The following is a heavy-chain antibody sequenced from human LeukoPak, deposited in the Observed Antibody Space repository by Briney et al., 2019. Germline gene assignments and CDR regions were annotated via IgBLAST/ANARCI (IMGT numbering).Heavy chain of an antibody. Sequence: ASVKVSCKASGYTFTNYYMHWVRQAPGQGLEWMGWISAYNGNTNYAQKLQGRVTMTTDTSTSTAYMELRSLRSDDTAVYYCARESTYYDILTGYHFDYWGQGTLVTVSS. V-gene: IGHV1-18*04. CDR3: ARESTYYDILTGYHFDY. CDR2: ISAYNGNT. J-gene: IGHJ4*02. D-gene: IGHD3-9*01. CDR1: GYTFTNYY.